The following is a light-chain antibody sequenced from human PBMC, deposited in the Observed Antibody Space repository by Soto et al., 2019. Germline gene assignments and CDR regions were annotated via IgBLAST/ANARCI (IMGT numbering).Light chain of an antibody. CDR3: CLYAVTFYV. V-gene: IGLV2-11*01. CDR1: SSDVGTYDF. J-gene: IGLJ1*01. Sequence: QSVLTQPRSVSGSPGQSVTISCTGTSSDVGTYDFVSWYQQHPGKAPRLMIFDVSERPSGVPDRFSGSKSGNTASLTISGLQAEDEADYDGCLYAVTFYVFGTGTNVTVL. CDR2: DVS.